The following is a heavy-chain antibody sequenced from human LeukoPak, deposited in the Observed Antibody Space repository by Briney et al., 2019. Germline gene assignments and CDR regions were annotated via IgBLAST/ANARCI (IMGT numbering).Heavy chain of an antibody. Sequence: GGSLRLSCAASGFTFSSYWMNWVRQAPGKGLVWVSRIASDGSSTTYADSVKGRFTISRDNANNFLYLQMNSLRAEDTALYYCARAYKDRSLAGKKEFFQHWGQGTLVTVSS. V-gene: IGHV3-74*01. J-gene: IGHJ1*01. CDR1: GFTFSSYW. CDR3: ARAYKDRSLAGKKEFFQH. D-gene: IGHD6-19*01. CDR2: IASDGSST.